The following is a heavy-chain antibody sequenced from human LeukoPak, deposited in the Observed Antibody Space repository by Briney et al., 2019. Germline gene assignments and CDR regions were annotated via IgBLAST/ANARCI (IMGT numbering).Heavy chain of an antibody. D-gene: IGHD2-2*01. CDR1: GGSFSGYY. V-gene: IGHV4-34*01. CDR3: ARGRYCSSTSCAFDY. CDR2: INHSGST. Sequence: SKTLSLTCAVYGGSFSGYYWSWIRQPPGKGREWIGEINHSGSTNYNPSLKSRVTISVDTSKNQFSLKLGSVTAADTAVYYCARGRYCSSTSCAFDYWGQGTLVTVSS. J-gene: IGHJ4*02.